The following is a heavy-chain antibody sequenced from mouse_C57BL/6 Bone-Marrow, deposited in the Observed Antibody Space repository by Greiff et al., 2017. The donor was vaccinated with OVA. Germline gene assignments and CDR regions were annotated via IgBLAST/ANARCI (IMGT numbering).Heavy chain of an antibody. CDR3: ARGDYSND. J-gene: IGHJ2*01. V-gene: IGHV1-50*01. CDR2: IDPSDSYT. CDR1: GYTFTSYW. Sequence: QVQLQQPGAELVKPGASVKLSCKASGYTFTSYWMQWVKQRPGQGLEWIGEIDPSDSYTNYNQKFKGKATLTVDTSSSTAYMQLSSLTSEDAAVYNCARGDYSNDWGKGTTLTVSS. D-gene: IGHD2-5*01.